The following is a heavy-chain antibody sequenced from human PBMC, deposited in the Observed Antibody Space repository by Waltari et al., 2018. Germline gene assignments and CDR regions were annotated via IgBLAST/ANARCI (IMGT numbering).Heavy chain of an antibody. D-gene: IGHD5-18*01. V-gene: IGHV3-23*03. CDR3: AKDGPHSYGYNGY. CDR1: GFTFSSYA. J-gene: IGHJ4*02. CDR2: IYSGGST. Sequence: EVQLLESGGGLVQPGGSLRLSCAASGFTFSSYAMSCVRQAPGKGLEWVSVIYSGGSTYYADSVKGRFTISRDNSKNTLYLQMNSLRAEDTAVYYCAKDGPHSYGYNGYWGQGTLVTVSS.